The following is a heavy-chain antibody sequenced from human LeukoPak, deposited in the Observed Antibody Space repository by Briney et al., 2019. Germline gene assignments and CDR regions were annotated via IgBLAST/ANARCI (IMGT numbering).Heavy chain of an antibody. J-gene: IGHJ4*02. Sequence: ASVKVSCKASGGTFSSYAISWVRQAPGQGLEWMGGIIPIFGTANYAQKFQGRVTITADESTSTAYMELSSLRAEDTAVYYCARSATTVPACFDYWGQGTLVTVSS. CDR2: IIPIFGTA. CDR3: ARSATTVPACFDY. V-gene: IGHV1-69*13. CDR1: GGTFSSYA. D-gene: IGHD4-17*01.